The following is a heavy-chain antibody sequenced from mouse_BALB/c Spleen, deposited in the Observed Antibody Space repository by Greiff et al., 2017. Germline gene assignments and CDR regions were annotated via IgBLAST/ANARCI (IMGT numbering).Heavy chain of an antibody. CDR2: ISNGGGST. J-gene: IGHJ3*01. CDR3: ASRYDRSWFAY. D-gene: IGHD2-3*01. Sequence: EVKVEESGGGLVQPGESLKLSCAASGFTFSSYTMSWVRQTPEKRLEWVAYISNGGGSTYYPDTVKGRFTISRDNAKNTLYLQMSSLKSEDTAMYYCASRYDRSWFAYWGQGTLVTVSA. V-gene: IGHV5-12-2*01. CDR1: GFTFSSYT.